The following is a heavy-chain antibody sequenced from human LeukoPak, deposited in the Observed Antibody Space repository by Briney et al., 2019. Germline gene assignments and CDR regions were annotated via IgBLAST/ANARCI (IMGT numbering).Heavy chain of an antibody. CDR1: GDSTSSDRYY. V-gene: IGHV4-39*01. D-gene: IGHD1-26*01. J-gene: IGHJ4*02. CDR3: ARGRPYSGGYHLDY. Sequence: SSETLSLTCTVSGDSTSSDRYYGGWVRQPPGKGLEWIGNIYYSGSTYYNPSLKSRVTMSVDTSKNQFFLKLSSVTAADTAVYYCARGRPYSGGYHLDYWGQGTLVTVSA. CDR2: IYYSGST.